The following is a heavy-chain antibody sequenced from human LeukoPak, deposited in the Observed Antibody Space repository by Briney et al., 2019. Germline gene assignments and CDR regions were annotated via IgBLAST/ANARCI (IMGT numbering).Heavy chain of an antibody. CDR3: ASGTTVVTALDY. CDR2: IIPIFGIA. D-gene: IGHD4-23*01. Sequence: SVKVSCKASGRTFSSYAISWVRQAPGQGLEWMGRIIPIFGIANYAQKFQGRVTITADKSTSTAYVELSSLRSEDTAVYYCASGTTVVTALDYWGQGTLVTVSS. J-gene: IGHJ4*02. V-gene: IGHV1-69*04. CDR1: GRTFSSYA.